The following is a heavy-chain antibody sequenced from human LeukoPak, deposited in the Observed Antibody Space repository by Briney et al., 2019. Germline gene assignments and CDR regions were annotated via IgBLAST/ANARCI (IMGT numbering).Heavy chain of an antibody. CDR3: ARVPLYSSGWYTLGY. CDR2: INSDGSSI. Sequence: GGSLRLSCAASGFTLSSALMSWVRQAPGKGLVWVSRINSDGSSINYADSVKGRFTISRDNAKNTLYLQMNSLRAEDTAVYYCARVPLYSSGWYTLGYWGQGTLVTVSS. CDR1: GFTLSSAL. D-gene: IGHD6-19*01. J-gene: IGHJ4*02. V-gene: IGHV3-74*01.